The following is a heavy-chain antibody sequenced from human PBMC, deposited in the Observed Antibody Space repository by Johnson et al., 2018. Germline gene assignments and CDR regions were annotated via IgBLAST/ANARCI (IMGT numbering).Heavy chain of an antibody. V-gene: IGHV3-30*18. CDR3: AQVIVVIDYHYGMDV. D-gene: IGHD3-22*01. CDR1: GFTFSSHG. Sequence: QLVESGGGVVQPGRSLRLSCADSGFTFSSHGMQWVRQAPGKGLEWVAAISSDGSNEEYADSVKGRFTVSRDSSKNTLDLQMNSLRVEDTAVDFCAQVIVVIDYHYGMDVWGQGTTVTVSS. CDR2: ISSDGSNE. J-gene: IGHJ6*02.